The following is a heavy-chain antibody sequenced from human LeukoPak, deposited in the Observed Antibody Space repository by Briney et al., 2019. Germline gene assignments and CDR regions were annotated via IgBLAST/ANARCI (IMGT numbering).Heavy chain of an antibody. J-gene: IGHJ4*02. CDR2: ISSSSSYI. CDR1: GFTFSSYS. D-gene: IGHD3-22*01. Sequence: GGSLRLSCAASGFTFSSYSMNWVRQAPGKGLEWVSSISSSSSYIYYADSVKGRFTISRDNAKNSLYLQMNSLRAEDTAVYYCARHNYPYDSGGYYYAYWGQGTLVTVSS. CDR3: ARHNYPYDSGGYYYAY. V-gene: IGHV3-21*01.